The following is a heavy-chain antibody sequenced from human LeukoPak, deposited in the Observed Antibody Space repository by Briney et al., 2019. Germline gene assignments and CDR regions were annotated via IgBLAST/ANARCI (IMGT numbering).Heavy chain of an antibody. D-gene: IGHD1-26*01. J-gene: IGHJ4*02. CDR2: IYNSGST. V-gene: IGHV4-59*02. CDR1: GGSVSIYY. CDR3: VRDRELTY. Sequence: SETLSLTCTVSGGSVSIYYWSWLRQPPGKGLEWIGYIYNSGSTIYNPSLRSRVTISVDTSKNQFSLKLNSVTAADTAVYYCVRDRELTYWSQGTLVTVSS.